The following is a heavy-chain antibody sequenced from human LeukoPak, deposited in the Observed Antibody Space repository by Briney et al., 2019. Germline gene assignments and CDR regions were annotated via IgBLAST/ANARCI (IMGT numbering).Heavy chain of an antibody. Sequence: GGSLRLSCAASGFTFSSYAMSWVRQAPGKGLEWVSAISGSGGSTYYADSVKGRFTISRDNSKNTLYLQMNSLRAEDTAVYYCAKVTDYYGSGSLRNHDAFDTWGQGTRVTVSS. CDR1: GFTFSSYA. CDR3: AKVTDYYGSGSLRNHDAFDT. CDR2: ISGSGGST. J-gene: IGHJ3*02. V-gene: IGHV3-23*01. D-gene: IGHD3-10*01.